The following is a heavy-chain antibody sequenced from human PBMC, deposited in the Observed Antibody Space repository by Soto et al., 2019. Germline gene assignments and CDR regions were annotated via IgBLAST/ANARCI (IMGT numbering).Heavy chain of an antibody. Sequence: GGSLRLSCSASGFTFKKHAMHWVRQAPGTGLEYVSGISDTGGSTFHADSVKGRFTISRDNSRGTLFLQMNSLRVEDTAVYYCVKGRTGEYYYYYNGVDVWGQGTKVTVSS. CDR1: GFTFKKHA. J-gene: IGHJ6*02. CDR2: ISDTGGST. D-gene: IGHD3-16*01. CDR3: VKGRTGEYYYYYNGVDV. V-gene: IGHV3-64D*06.